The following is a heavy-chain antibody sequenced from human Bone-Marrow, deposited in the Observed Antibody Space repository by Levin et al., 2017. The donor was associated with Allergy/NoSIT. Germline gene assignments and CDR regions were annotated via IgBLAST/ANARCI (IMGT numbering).Heavy chain of an antibody. Sequence: PGGSLRLSCAASGFTFSSYAMSWVRQAPGKGLEWVSAISGSGGSTYYADSVKGRFTISRDNSKNTLYLQMNSLRAEDTAVYYCAKWLSIAVAGNGGYWGQGTLVTVSS. V-gene: IGHV3-23*01. D-gene: IGHD6-19*01. CDR3: AKWLSIAVAGNGGY. CDR2: ISGSGGST. CDR1: GFTFSSYA. J-gene: IGHJ4*02.